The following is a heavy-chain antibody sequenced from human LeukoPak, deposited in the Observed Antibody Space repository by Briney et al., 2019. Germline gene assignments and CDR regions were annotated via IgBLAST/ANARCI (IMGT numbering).Heavy chain of an antibody. Sequence: GGSLRLSCAASGFTFSSYAMSWVRQAPGKGLEWVSAISGSGGSTYCADSVKGRFTISRDNSKNTLYLQMNSLRAEDTAVYYCAKDQFTMIVVVPSYYFDYWGQGTLVTVSS. J-gene: IGHJ4*02. CDR1: GFTFSSYA. CDR3: AKDQFTMIVVVPSYYFDY. CDR2: ISGSGGST. V-gene: IGHV3-23*01. D-gene: IGHD3-22*01.